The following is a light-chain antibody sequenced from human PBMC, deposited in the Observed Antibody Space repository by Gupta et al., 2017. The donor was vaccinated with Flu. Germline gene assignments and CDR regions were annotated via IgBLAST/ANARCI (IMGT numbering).Light chain of an antibody. CDR3: SSYGGSNNLWV. CDR2: AVS. Sequence: SNDVGGYNYVSWYQHHPGNAPKLIIYAVSERPSGVPARFSGSKSGNTASLTVSGLQAEDEADYFCSSYGGSNNLWVFGGGTKLTVL. J-gene: IGLJ3*02. V-gene: IGLV2-8*01. CDR1: SNDVGGYNY.